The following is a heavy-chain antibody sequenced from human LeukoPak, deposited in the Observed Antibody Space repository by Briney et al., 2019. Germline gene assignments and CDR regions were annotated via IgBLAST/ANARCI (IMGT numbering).Heavy chain of an antibody. D-gene: IGHD3-3*01. CDR1: GGSFSGYY. CDR3: ARPAFLEWPHTWFDP. V-gene: IGHV4-34*01. CDR2: INHSGST. Sequence: SETLSLTCAVYGGSFSGYYWSWIRQPPGKGLEWIGEINHSGSTYYNPSLKSRVTISVDTSKNQFSLKLSSVTAADTAVYYCARPAFLEWPHTWFDPWGQGTLVTVSS. J-gene: IGHJ5*02.